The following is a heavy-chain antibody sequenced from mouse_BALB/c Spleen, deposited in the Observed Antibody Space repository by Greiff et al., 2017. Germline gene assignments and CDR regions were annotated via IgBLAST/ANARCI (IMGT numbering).Heavy chain of an antibody. D-gene: IGHD1-3*01. CDR1: GFTFNTNA. CDR3: VGDRTCSIGIKYFGV. Sequence: EVQLVETGGGLVQPKGSLKLSCAASGFTFNTNAMNWVRQATGKGLEWVARIRSKSNNYATYYADSVKDRITISRDDSQSMLYLQRNNLKTEDTAMYYCVGDRTCSIGIKYFGVRGAGTT. J-gene: IGHJ1*01. V-gene: IGHV10S3*01. CDR2: IRSKSNNYAT.